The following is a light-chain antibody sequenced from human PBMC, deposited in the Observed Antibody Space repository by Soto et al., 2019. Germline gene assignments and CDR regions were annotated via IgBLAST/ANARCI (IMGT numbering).Light chain of an antibody. Sequence: DIQMTQSPSSVSASVGDRVTITCRASQGISSLLAWYQQKPGKAPKLLIYYASNLENGVPSRFSGSGSGPDFTLTISSLQPEDFATYFCQQADSFPWTFGQGTKV. V-gene: IGKV1D-12*01. CDR2: YAS. J-gene: IGKJ1*01. CDR1: QGISSL. CDR3: QQADSFPWT.